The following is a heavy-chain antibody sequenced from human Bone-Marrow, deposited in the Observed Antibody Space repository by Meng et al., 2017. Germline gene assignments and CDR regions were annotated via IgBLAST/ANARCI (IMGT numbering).Heavy chain of an antibody. CDR3: ANRYFDL. CDR2: ISWDGGST. CDR1: GFTFDDYA. J-gene: IGHJ2*01. V-gene: IGHV3-43D*03. Sequence: EGQLGGVGGSGVKPGGSLSLCCSASGFTFDDYAMHWVRQAPGKGLEWVSLISWDGGSTYYADSVKGRFTISRDNSKNALYLQMNSLRAEDTALYYCANRYFDLWGRGTLVTVSS.